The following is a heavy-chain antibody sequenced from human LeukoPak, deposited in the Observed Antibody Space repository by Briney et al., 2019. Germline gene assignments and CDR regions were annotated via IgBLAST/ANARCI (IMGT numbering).Heavy chain of an antibody. CDR1: GFTFSSYG. Sequence: GGSLRLSCAASGFTFSSYGMHWVRQAPGKGLEWVAFIQHDGSNKYYADSVKDRFTISRDNAKNSLYLQMNSLRAEDTAVYYCARDYRGSNDPVDCWGQGTLVTVSS. D-gene: IGHD1-1*01. J-gene: IGHJ4*02. V-gene: IGHV3-30*02. CDR3: ARDYRGSNDPVDC. CDR2: IQHDGSNK.